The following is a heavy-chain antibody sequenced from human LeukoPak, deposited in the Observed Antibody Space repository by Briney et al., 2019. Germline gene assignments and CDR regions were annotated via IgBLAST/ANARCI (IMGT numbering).Heavy chain of an antibody. J-gene: IGHJ6*02. CDR2: ISAYNGNT. Sequence: ASVKVSCKASGYTFTSYGISWVRQAPGQGLEWMGWISAYNGNTNYAQKLQGRVTMTTDTSTSTAYMELRSLRSDDTAVYYRARHGSGSYAHGMDVWGQGTTVTVSS. CDR3: ARHGSGSYAHGMDV. CDR1: GYTFTSYG. D-gene: IGHD3-10*01. V-gene: IGHV1-18*01.